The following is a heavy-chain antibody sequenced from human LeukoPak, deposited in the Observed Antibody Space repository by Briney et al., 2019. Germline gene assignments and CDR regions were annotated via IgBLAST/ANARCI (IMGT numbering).Heavy chain of an antibody. Sequence: GRSLRLSCAASGFTFSTYAMHWVRQAPGKGLDWVAVISHDGSSKYNADSVKGRFTISRDDSKNTLYLQMNSLRTEDTAVYHCARDSGFDWGQGTLVTVSS. CDR1: GFTFSTYA. J-gene: IGHJ4*02. V-gene: IGHV3-30*04. CDR3: ARDSGFD. D-gene: IGHD3-10*01. CDR2: ISHDGSSK.